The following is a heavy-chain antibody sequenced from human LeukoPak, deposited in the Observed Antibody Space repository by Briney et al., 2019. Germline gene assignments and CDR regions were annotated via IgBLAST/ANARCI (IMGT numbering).Heavy chain of an antibody. J-gene: IGHJ3*02. CDR1: GFPVSNNY. CDR3: ARDHDQTAYCGGDCYFKVDAFDI. D-gene: IGHD2-21*02. Sequence: GGSLRLSCAASGFPVSNNYMSWVRQAPGKGLEWVSSISSSSSYIYYADSVKGRFTISRDNAKNSLYLQMNSLRAEDTAVYYCARDHDQTAYCGGDCYFKVDAFDIWGQGTMVTVSS. V-gene: IGHV3-21*01. CDR2: ISSSSSYI.